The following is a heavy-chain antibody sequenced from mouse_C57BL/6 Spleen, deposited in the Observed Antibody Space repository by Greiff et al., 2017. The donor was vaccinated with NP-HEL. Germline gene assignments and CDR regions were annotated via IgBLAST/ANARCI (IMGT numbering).Heavy chain of an antibody. CDR2: IDPSDSYT. CDR1: GYTFTSYW. V-gene: IGHV1-59*01. D-gene: IGHD2-1*01. CDR3: EGRIYYGNYAYWYFEV. J-gene: IGHJ1*03. Sequence: QVQLQQPGAELVRPGTSVKLSCKASGYTFTSYWMHWVKQRPGQGLEWIGVIDPSDSYTNYNQKFKGKATLTVDTSSSTAYMQLSSLTSEDSAVYSCEGRIYYGNYAYWYFEVGGTGTTVTVS.